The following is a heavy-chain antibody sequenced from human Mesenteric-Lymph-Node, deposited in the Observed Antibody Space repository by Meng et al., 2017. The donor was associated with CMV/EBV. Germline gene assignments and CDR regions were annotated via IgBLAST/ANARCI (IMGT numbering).Heavy chain of an antibody. CDR3: AKYGRVGVLRGYYFDY. D-gene: IGHD1-26*01. J-gene: IGHJ4*02. Sequence: LTRAASGFSFHEYTMHWVRHTPGKGLEWISLISSDGDSTHYTDSVKGRFTISRDNGKHPLYLQMNSLTTEDTALYYCAKYGRVGVLRGYYFDYWGQGTLVTVSS. CDR2: ISSDGDST. V-gene: IGHV3-43*01. CDR1: GFSFHEYT.